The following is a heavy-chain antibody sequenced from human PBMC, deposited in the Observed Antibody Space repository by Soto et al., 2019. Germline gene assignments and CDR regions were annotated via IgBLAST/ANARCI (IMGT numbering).Heavy chain of an antibody. CDR3: ARAFWAVAGTRYFDY. V-gene: IGHV3-23*01. J-gene: IGHJ4*02. CDR2: MSGSGGST. Sequence: EVQLLESGGGSEQPGGSLRLSCAASGFTFSSYAMSWVRQAPGKGLEWVSVMSGSGGSTYYADSVKGRFTISRDNSKNTVYLQMNSLRAEDTAVYYCARAFWAVAGTRYFDYWGQGTLVTVSS. D-gene: IGHD6-19*01. CDR1: GFTFSSYA.